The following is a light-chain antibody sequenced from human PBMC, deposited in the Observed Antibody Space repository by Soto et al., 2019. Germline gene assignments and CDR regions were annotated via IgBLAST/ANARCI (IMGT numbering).Light chain of an antibody. V-gene: IGLV2-8*01. CDR2: EVV. CDR1: INDVGGYNY. CDR3: FSYAGHTNVL. J-gene: IGLJ2*01. Sequence: QSVLTQPPSASGSPGQSVTISCTGTINDVGGYNYVSWYQHYPGEAPKLMIYEVVKRPSGVPDRFSGSKSGNTASLTVSGLQAEDEADYYCFSYAGHTNVLFGGGTKLTVL.